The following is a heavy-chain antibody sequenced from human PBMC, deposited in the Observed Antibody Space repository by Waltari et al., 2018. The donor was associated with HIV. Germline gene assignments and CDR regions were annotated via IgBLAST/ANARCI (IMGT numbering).Heavy chain of an antibody. D-gene: IGHD2-2*01. CDR3: ARRPVPAASYYGMDV. CDR1: GFTFSNYW. CDR2: IKSDGSST. J-gene: IGHJ6*02. V-gene: IGHV3-74*01. Sequence: EAQLVESGGGLVQPGGSLRLSCAASGFTFSNYWMHWVRQAPGKGLVVVARIKSDGSSTGYADAVKGRFTISRDNAKNTLYLQMNSLGVDDTAVYYCARRPVPAASYYGMDVWGQGTTVTVSS.